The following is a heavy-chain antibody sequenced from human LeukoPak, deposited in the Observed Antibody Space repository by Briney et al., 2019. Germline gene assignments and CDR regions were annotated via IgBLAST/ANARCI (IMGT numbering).Heavy chain of an antibody. D-gene: IGHD1-26*01. CDR1: GYTFTGYS. CDR3: ARDLWEQGTSAFEI. CDR2: INPNSGGT. Sequence: ASVTASCKASGYTFTGYSMHWVRQAPGQGLEWMGWINPNSGGTNYAQKFQGRVTMTRDTSISTAYMELSRLRSDDTAVYYCARDLWEQGTSAFEIWGQGTMVTVSS. J-gene: IGHJ3*02. V-gene: IGHV1-2*02.